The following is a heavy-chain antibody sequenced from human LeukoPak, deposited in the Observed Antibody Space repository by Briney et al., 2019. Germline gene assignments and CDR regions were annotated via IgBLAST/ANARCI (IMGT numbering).Heavy chain of an antibody. CDR3: ARRGYSSGYYSRNPSFDY. D-gene: IGHD3-22*01. Sequence: SETLSLTCTVSGGSISSSSYYWGWIRQPPGQGLEWIGSIYYSGSTYYNPSLKSRVTISVDTSKNQFSLKLSSVTAADTAVYYCARRGYSSGYYSRNPSFDYWGQGTLVTVSS. CDR2: IYYSGST. J-gene: IGHJ4*02. V-gene: IGHV4-39*01. CDR1: GGSISSSSYY.